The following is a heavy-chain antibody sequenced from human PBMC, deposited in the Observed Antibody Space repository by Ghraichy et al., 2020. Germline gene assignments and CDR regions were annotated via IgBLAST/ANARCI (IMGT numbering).Heavy chain of an antibody. Sequence: SETLSLTCTVSGGSISSNDDYWGWIRQPPGKGLEWIGSIFYNGNVYYNPSLKSRVTISVDTSKNQFSLKLSSVTAADTAVYYCARHRWRGNDAFDIWGQGTLVTVSS. CDR1: GGSISSNDDY. CDR2: IFYNGNV. J-gene: IGHJ3*02. D-gene: IGHD3-16*01. V-gene: IGHV4-39*01. CDR3: ARHRWRGNDAFDI.